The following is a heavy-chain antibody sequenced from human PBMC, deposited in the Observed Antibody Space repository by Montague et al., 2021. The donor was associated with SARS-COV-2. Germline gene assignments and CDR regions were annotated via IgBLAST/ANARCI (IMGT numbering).Heavy chain of an antibody. CDR3: ARSGAVPMD. CDR2: FYHSGGT. D-gene: IGHD3-10*01. J-gene: IGHJ4*02. CDR1: GGSISSYF. V-gene: IGHV4-59*13. Sequence: SETRSLTCTVSGGSISSYFWSWIRQSPGKGLEWIGYFYHSGGTKYNPSLKRRVTISGETSKNQFSLKLSSVTTADTAVYYCARSGAVPMDWGQGTLVTVSS.